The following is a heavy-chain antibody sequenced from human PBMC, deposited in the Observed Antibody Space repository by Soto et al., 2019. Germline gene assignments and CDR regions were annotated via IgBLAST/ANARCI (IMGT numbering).Heavy chain of an antibody. CDR1: GFSISSYY. D-gene: IGHD3-3*01. CDR3: ARGYDFWSGTRSGMDV. CDR2: IYYSGST. J-gene: IGHJ6*02. V-gene: IGHV4-59*01. Sequence: PETLTLTCTVYGFSISSYYWSWIRQPPGKGLEWIGYIYYSGSTNYNPSLKSRVTISVDTSKNQFSLKLSSVTAAGTAVYYCARGYDFWSGTRSGMDVWGQGTTVTVSS.